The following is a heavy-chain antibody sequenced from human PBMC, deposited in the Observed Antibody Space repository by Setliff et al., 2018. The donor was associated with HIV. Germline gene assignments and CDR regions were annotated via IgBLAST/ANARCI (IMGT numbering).Heavy chain of an antibody. CDR3: ARIVATITCYDY. CDR2: IYYSGST. Sequence: SETLSLTCTVSGGSISNSSYYWGWIRQPPGKGLEWIGSIYYSGSTYYNPSLKSRVTISVDTSKNQFSLKLSSVTAADSAVYYCARIVATITCYDYWGQGTLVTVS. J-gene: IGHJ4*02. CDR1: GGSISNSSYY. D-gene: IGHD5-12*01. V-gene: IGHV4-39*07.